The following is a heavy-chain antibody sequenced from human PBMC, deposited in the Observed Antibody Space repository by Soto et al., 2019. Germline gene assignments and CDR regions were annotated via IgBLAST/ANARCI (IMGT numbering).Heavy chain of an antibody. D-gene: IGHD6-6*01. CDR1: GYTFTSYA. CDR2: INVGNGNT. J-gene: IGHJ6*03. CDR3: ARDTSSSGFDYYYYYYMDV. V-gene: IGHV1-3*01. Sequence: ASVKVSCKASGYTFTSYAMHWVRQAPGQRLEWMGWINVGNGNTKYSQMFRGRVTITRDTSASTAYMELSSLRSEDTAVYYCARDTSSSGFDYYYYYYMDVWGKGTTVTVSS.